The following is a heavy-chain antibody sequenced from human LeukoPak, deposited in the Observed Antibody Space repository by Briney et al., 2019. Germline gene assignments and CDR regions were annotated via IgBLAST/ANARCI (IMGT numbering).Heavy chain of an antibody. CDR2: VRYDGSNR. J-gene: IGHJ3*01. CDR3: AKESSGWGVAAFDL. V-gene: IGHV3-30*02. CDR1: AFTFSGYD. D-gene: IGHD6-19*01. Sequence: GGSLRLSCAASAFTFSGYDMHWVRQAPGKGLEWVAFVRYDGSNRYYADSVKGRFTISRDNSKNTLYLQMNSLRAEDTAVYYCAKESSGWGVAAFDLWGQGTMVTVSS.